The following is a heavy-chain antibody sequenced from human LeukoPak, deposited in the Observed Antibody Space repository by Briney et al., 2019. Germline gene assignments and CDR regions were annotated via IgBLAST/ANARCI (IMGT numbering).Heavy chain of an antibody. J-gene: IGHJ4*02. CDR2: FDPEDGET. CDR3: ATNLGIWFDKNNT. D-gene: IGHD3-10*01. V-gene: IGHV1-24*01. Sequence: ASVKVSCKVSGYTLTDVSMHWVRQAPGKGLEWMGGFDPEDGETIYAQKFQGRVTMTEDTSTDTAYMELSSLRPEDTAVYYCATNLGIWFDKNNTWGQGTLVTVSS. CDR1: GYTLTDVS.